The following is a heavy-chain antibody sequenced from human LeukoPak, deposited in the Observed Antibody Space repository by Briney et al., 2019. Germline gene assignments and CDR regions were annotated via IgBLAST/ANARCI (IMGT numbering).Heavy chain of an antibody. CDR1: GYTFTRYG. J-gene: IGHJ1*01. CDR3: AXXXXXXXXXXXXXXX. V-gene: IGHV1-18*01. CDR2: ISVDSGKT. Sequence: ASVKVSCKASGYTFTRYGFSWVRQAPGQGLEWMGWISVDSGKTNYAQKLQGRVTMTTDTSTSTAYMELRSLGADDTAIYYFAXXXXXXXXXXXXXXXXXXXTLVTVSS.